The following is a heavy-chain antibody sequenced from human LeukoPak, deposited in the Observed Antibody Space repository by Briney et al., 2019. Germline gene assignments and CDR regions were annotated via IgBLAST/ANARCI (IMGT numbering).Heavy chain of an antibody. CDR2: FYYSGST. CDR1: GGSISSYY. Sequence: SETLSLTCTVSGGSISSYYWSWIRQPPGKGLEWIEYFYYSGSTNYNPSLKSRVTISVDTSKNQFSLKLSSVTAADTAVYYCAREDSGSYFDAFDIWGQGTMVTVSS. V-gene: IGHV4-59*01. D-gene: IGHD1-26*01. CDR3: AREDSGSYFDAFDI. J-gene: IGHJ3*02.